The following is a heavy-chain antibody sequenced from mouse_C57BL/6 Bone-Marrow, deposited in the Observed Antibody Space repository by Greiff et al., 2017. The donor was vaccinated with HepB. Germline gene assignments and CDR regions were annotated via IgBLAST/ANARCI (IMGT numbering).Heavy chain of an antibody. CDR2: IDPANGNT. J-gene: IGHJ1*03. D-gene: IGHD1-1*01. CDR3: SITPVVATRYFDV. CDR1: GFNIKNTY. Sequence: VQLQQSVAELVRPGASVKLSCTASGFNIKNTYMHWVKQRPEQGLEWIGRIDPANGNTKYAPKFQGKATITADTSSNTAYLQISSLKSEDTAIYYCSITPVVATRYFDVWGTGTTVTVSS. V-gene: IGHV14-3*01.